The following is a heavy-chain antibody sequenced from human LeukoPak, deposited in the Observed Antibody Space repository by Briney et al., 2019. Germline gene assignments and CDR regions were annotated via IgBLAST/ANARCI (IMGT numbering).Heavy chain of an antibody. CDR3: ARDRNYDYIWGSYRPDYFDY. Sequence: GGSLRLSYAASGFTFSSYTMNWVRQAPGKGLEWVSSISSSSSYIYYADSVKGRFTISRDNAKNSLYLQMNSLRAEDTAVYYCARDRNYDYIWGSYRPDYFDYWGQGTLVTVSS. V-gene: IGHV3-21*01. J-gene: IGHJ4*02. D-gene: IGHD3-16*02. CDR2: ISSSSSYI. CDR1: GFTFSSYT.